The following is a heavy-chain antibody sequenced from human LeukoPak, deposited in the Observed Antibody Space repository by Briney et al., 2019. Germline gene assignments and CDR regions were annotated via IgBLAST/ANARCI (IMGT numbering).Heavy chain of an antibody. J-gene: IGHJ3*02. CDR2: IYHTGST. CDR3: ARPSGTYTLDAFDI. Sequence: PSETLSLTCAVSGYSISSGYYWGWIQQPPGKGLEWIGSIYHTGSTYYNPTLKSRVTISVDTSQNQFSLKLSSVTAADTAMYFCARPSGTYTLDAFDIWGHGTMVTVSS. D-gene: IGHD1-26*01. V-gene: IGHV4-38-2*01. CDR1: GYSISSGYY.